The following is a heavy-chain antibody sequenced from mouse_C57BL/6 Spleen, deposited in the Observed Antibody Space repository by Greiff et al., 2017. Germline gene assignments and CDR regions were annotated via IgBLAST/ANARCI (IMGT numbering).Heavy chain of an antibody. CDR2: INPNNGGT. Sequence: EVKLMESGPELVKPGASVKIPCKASGYTFTDYNMDWVKQSHGKSLEWIGEINPNNGGTIYNQKFKGKATLTVDKSSSTAYMELRSLTSEDTAVYYCARRGPSWDVAYNWYFDVWGTGTTVTVSS. CDR1: GYTFTDYN. J-gene: IGHJ1*03. D-gene: IGHD4-1*01. V-gene: IGHV1-18*01. CDR3: ARRGPSWDVAYNWYFDV.